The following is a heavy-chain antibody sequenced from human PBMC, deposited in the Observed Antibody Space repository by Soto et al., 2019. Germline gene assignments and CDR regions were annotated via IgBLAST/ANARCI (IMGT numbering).Heavy chain of an antibody. CDR2: VYQGGDT. CDR3: ARGGGYCSSTSCFAANDY. J-gene: IGHJ4*02. D-gene: IGHD2-2*01. V-gene: IGHV4-34*01. CDR1: GGSLSGYY. Sequence: QVQLQQWGAGLLKPADTLALTCTVSGGSLSGYYWSWIRQPPGKGLEWIAEVYQGGDTNYNPSLKSRVTISIDTTKNQFSLKLSSVTAEDTAVYYCARGGGYCSSTSCFAANDYWGQGTLVTVSS.